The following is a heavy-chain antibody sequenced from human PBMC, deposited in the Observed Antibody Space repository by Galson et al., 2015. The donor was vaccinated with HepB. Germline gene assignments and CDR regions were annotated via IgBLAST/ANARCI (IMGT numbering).Heavy chain of an antibody. CDR3: ARGSYYDSSGSDY. Sequence: SLRLSCAASGFTFSDYYMSWIRQAPGKGLEWVSYMSSSSSYTNYADSVKGRFTISRDNAKNSLYLQMNSLRAEDTSVYYCARGSYYDSSGSDYWGQGTLVTVSS. V-gene: IGHV3-11*05. J-gene: IGHJ4*02. D-gene: IGHD3-22*01. CDR1: GFTFSDYY. CDR2: MSSSSSYT.